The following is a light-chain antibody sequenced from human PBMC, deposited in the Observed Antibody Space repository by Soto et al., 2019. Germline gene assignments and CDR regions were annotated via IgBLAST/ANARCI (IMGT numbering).Light chain of an antibody. CDR3: DTWYSNTHQV. V-gene: IGLV4-60*02. CDR2: LDRSGSY. Sequence: QLVLTQSSSASASLGSSVKLTCILSSGHNTYIIAWHQQQPGKAPRFLMTLDRSGSYNRGSGVPGRFSGSSSGADRYLTISNLQFEDEGDYCCDTWYSNTHQVFGGGNQRTVL. CDR1: SGHNTYI. J-gene: IGLJ3*02.